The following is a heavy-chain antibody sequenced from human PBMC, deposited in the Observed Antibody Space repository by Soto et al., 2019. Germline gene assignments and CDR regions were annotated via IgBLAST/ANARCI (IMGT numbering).Heavy chain of an antibody. J-gene: IGHJ4*02. CDR3: AKDRDSSGYYYRNY. CDR2: ISGTGDST. V-gene: IGHV3-23*01. Sequence: ETLSLTCTVSGGSISSTSDYWGWIRQPPGKGLEWVSAISGTGDSTYYADSVKGRFTISRDNSKNTLYLQINSLRAEDTAVYYCAKDRDSSGYYYRNYWGQGTLVTVSS. CDR1: GGSISSTSDY. D-gene: IGHD3-22*01.